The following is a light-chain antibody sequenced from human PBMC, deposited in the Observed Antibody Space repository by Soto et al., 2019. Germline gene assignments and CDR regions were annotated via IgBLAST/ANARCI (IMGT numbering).Light chain of an antibody. CDR1: SSNIGSNT. V-gene: IGLV1-44*01. CDR3: AAWDDRLNGYV. CDR2: SNN. Sequence: QSVLTQPPSASGTPGQRGTISCSGSSSNIGSNTIHWYQQLPGTAPKLLIYSNNQRPSGVPDRFSGSKSGTSASLAISGLQSEDEADYYCAAWDDRLNGYVFGTGTKVTVL. J-gene: IGLJ1*01.